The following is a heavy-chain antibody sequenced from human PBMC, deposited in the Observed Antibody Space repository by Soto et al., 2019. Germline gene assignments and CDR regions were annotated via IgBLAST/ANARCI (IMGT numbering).Heavy chain of an antibody. Sequence: QVQLVQSGAEVKKPGSSVTVSCKASGGTFSSYTISWVRQAPGQGLEWMGGIIPIFGTANYAQKCQGSVTSTADDSPSTAYMELSSLRSEDTAVYYCARGNHRWLQLWYFDLWGRGTLVTVSS. CDR1: GGTFSSYT. D-gene: IGHD5-12*01. CDR2: IIPIFGTA. CDR3: ARGNHRWLQLWYFDL. J-gene: IGHJ2*01. V-gene: IGHV1-69*12.